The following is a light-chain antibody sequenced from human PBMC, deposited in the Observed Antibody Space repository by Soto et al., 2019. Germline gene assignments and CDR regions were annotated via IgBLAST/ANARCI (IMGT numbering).Light chain of an antibody. J-gene: IGKJ1*01. Sequence: DIQMTQSPSTLSGSVGDRVTITCRASQSISNWLAWYQQKPGKAPKLLIYHASTLESGVPSRFSGSGSGTEFTLTSPRLQPFDFSSYSHQQYNPYTFGQGTKVDIK. CDR3: QQYNPYT. V-gene: IGKV1-5*01. CDR2: HAS. CDR1: QSISNW.